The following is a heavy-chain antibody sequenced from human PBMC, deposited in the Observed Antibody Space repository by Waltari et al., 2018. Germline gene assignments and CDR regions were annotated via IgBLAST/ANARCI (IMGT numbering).Heavy chain of an antibody. Sequence: QLMQSGAEVKKPGASVRVSCKASGYTFTSYGINWVRQAPGRGLEWMGWISGYNGNINYAQSLQDRISMTTDTSTSTAYMELRSLTSDDTAVYYCARDRGPSAVTSFDSWGQGTLVTVSP. D-gene: IGHD4-17*01. CDR1: GYTFTSYG. CDR3: ARDRGPSAVTSFDS. J-gene: IGHJ4*02. CDR2: ISGYNGNI. V-gene: IGHV1-18*01.